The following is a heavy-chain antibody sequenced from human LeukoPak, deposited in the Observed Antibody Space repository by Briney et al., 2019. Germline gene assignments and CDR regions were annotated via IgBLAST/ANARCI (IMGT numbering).Heavy chain of an antibody. Sequence: GASVKVSCKASGYTFTSYGISGVRQAPGQGLEWMGWISAYNVNTNYAQKLQGRVTMTTYTSTSTAYRELRSLRSDDTTVYYCARQWTIFGVVISYYFDYWGQGTLVTVSS. CDR3: ARQWTIFGVVISYYFDY. J-gene: IGHJ4*02. V-gene: IGHV1-18*01. D-gene: IGHD3-3*01. CDR2: ISAYNVNT. CDR1: GYTFTSYG.